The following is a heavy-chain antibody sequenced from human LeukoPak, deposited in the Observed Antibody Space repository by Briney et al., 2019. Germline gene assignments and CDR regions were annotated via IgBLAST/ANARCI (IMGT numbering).Heavy chain of an antibody. D-gene: IGHD3-16*01. V-gene: IGHV4-59*12. Sequence: SETLSLTCSVSGGSMRDDYWSWIRQPPGKGLEWIAYINDNGHSGYNPALESRVTISVDTSKNHFTLRLHSVTAADTAVYFCARESADYVRGSFFDYWGQGILVTVSS. CDR2: INDNGHS. J-gene: IGHJ4*02. CDR1: GGSMRDDY. CDR3: ARESADYVRGSFFDY.